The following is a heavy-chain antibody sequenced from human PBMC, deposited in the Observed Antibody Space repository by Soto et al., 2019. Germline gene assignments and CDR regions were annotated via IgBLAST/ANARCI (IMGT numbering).Heavy chain of an antibody. J-gene: IGHJ5*02. CDR1: GCPVSTNY. V-gene: IGHV3-66*02. Sequence: PGGSLRLSCASSGCPVSTNYMSWVRQAPEKVQEVVVVVYDGGNKYYADSVKGRFTISRDISKNTLYLQMNSLRAEDTAVYYCAKDLAPDWSYNWFDPWGQGTLVTVSS. D-gene: IGHD3-9*01. CDR2: VYDGGNK. CDR3: AKDLAPDWSYNWFDP.